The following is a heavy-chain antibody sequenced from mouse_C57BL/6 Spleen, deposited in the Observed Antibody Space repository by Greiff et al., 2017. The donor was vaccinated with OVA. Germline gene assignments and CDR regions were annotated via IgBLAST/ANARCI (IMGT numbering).Heavy chain of an antibody. CDR1: GFTFSSYA. Sequence: EVMLVESGEGLVKPGGSLKLSCAASGFTFSSYAMSWVRQTPEKRLEWVAYISSGGDYIYYADTVKGRFNISRDNARNTLYLQMSSLKSEDTAMYYCTRDDGYYDVWGTGTTVTVSS. CDR3: TRDDGYYDV. D-gene: IGHD2-3*01. V-gene: IGHV5-9-1*02. CDR2: ISSGGDYI. J-gene: IGHJ1*03.